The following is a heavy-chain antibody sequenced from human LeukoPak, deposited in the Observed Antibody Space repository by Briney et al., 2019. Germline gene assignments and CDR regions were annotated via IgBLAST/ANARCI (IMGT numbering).Heavy chain of an antibody. CDR1: GFTFSSYG. V-gene: IGHV3-30*02. Sequence: GGSLRLSCAASGFTFSSYGMHWFRKAPGKGLEGLAFIRYDGSNKYYADSVKGRFTISRDNSKNTLYLQMNSLRAEDTAVYYCAKDRGGSGSQPLDYWGQGTLVTVSS. CDR2: IRYDGSNK. D-gene: IGHD3-10*01. J-gene: IGHJ4*02. CDR3: AKDRGGSGSQPLDY.